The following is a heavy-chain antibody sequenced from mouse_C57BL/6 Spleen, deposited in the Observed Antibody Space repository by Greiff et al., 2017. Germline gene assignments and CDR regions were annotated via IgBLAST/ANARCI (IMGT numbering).Heavy chain of an antibody. Sequence: EVKVVESGGGLVQPGGSLSLSCAASGFTFTDYYMSWVRQPPGKALEWLGFIRNKANGYTTEYSASVKGRFTISRDKSQSILYLQMNALRAEDSATYYCARYGGAMDYWGQGTSVTVSS. CDR1: GFTFTDYY. CDR2: IRNKANGYTT. J-gene: IGHJ4*01. V-gene: IGHV7-3*01. CDR3: ARYGGAMDY.